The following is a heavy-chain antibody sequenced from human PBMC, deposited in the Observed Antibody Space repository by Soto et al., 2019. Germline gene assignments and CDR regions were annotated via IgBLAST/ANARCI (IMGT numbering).Heavy chain of an antibody. Sequence: GGSLRLSCAASGFAFRSYGMHWVRQAPGKGLEWVAVIWYDGSKKYYADSVKGRFSISRDNSGDTLYLQMNSLGVEDTAVYYCARGYSSSSGVLDIWGQGTMVTVSS. D-gene: IGHD6-6*01. V-gene: IGHV3-33*01. CDR3: ARGYSSSSGVLDI. CDR2: IWYDGSKK. J-gene: IGHJ3*02. CDR1: GFAFRSYG.